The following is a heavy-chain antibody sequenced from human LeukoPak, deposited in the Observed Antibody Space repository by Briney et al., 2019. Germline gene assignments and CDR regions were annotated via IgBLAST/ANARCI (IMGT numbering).Heavy chain of an antibody. V-gene: IGHV3-7*01. CDR3: ARIYSSSWSLLGSGWYYFDY. CDR1: GFTFSSYW. Sequence: GGSLRLSCAASGFTFSSYWMSWVRQAPGKVLEWVANIKQDGSEKYYVDSVKGRFTISRDNAKNSLYLQMNSLRAEDTAVYYCARIYSSSWSLLGSGWYYFDYWGQGTLVTVST. CDR2: IKQDGSEK. D-gene: IGHD6-13*01. J-gene: IGHJ4*02.